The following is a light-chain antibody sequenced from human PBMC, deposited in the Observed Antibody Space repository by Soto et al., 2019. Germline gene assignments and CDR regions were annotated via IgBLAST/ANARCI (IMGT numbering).Light chain of an antibody. CDR2: EVT. CDR1: PGDVGGYDY. J-gene: IGLJ1*01. CDR3: SSHTSGNTRV. Sequence: SVLTQPASVSGSPGQSITISCTGTPGDVGGYDYVSWYQQRPYRAPQLIIYEVTTRPSGISNRFSGSKSGNTAFLTIYGLQAEDEADYYCSSHTSGNTRVFGTGTKVTVL. V-gene: IGLV2-14*01.